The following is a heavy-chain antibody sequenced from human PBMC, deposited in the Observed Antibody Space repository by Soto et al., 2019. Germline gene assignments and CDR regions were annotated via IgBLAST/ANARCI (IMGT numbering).Heavy chain of an antibody. J-gene: IGHJ4*02. Sequence: PGGSLRLSCAASGFTFSSYGMHWVRQAPGKGLEWVAVISYDGSNKYYADSVKGRFTISRDNSKNTLYLQMNSLRAEDTAVYYCAVTTNPSRFLTLDYWGQGTLVTVSS. V-gene: IGHV3-30*03. CDR3: AVTTNPSRFLTLDY. CDR2: ISYDGSNK. CDR1: GFTFSSYG. D-gene: IGHD4-17*01.